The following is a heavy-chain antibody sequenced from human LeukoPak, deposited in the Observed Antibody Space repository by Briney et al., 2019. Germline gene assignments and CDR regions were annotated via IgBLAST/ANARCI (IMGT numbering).Heavy chain of an antibody. D-gene: IGHD6-6*01. Sequence: PSETLSLTCTVSGGSISSSSYYWGWIRQLPGKGLEWIGEINHSRSTNYNPSLKSRVTISVDTSKNQFSLKLSSVAAADTAVYYCAATGAARPGAGWFDPWGQGTLVTVSS. V-gene: IGHV4-39*07. CDR2: INHSRST. J-gene: IGHJ5*02. CDR1: GGSISSSSYY. CDR3: AATGAARPGAGWFDP.